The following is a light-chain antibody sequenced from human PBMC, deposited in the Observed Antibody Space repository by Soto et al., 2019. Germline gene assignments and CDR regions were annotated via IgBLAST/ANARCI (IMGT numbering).Light chain of an antibody. Sequence: IPMPQSSYTLSASAGGMVNISCRASQSISSWLAWSTQKPGKAPKLLIYDASSLESGVPSRIRGSGSGTEFTLPLSSLQPDDFATYDCQPYNSYWTFAQGTKVDI. CDR2: DAS. J-gene: IGKJ1*01. CDR3: QPYNSYWT. V-gene: IGKV1-5*01. CDR1: QSISSW.